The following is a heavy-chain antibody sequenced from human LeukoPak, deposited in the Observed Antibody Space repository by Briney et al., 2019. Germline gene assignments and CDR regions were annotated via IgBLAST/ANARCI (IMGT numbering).Heavy chain of an antibody. V-gene: IGHV3-21*01. CDR1: GFDFTTYS. Sequence: GGSLRLSCAASGFDFTTYSMNWVRQAPGKGLEWVSSLSGSTTYIYCADSVKGRFTISRDNAKNSLYLQMNSLRAEDTAIYYCARTRYCGGGSCFALDYWGLGTLVTVSS. CDR3: ARTRYCGGGSCFALDY. CDR2: LSGSTTYI. J-gene: IGHJ4*02. D-gene: IGHD2-15*01.